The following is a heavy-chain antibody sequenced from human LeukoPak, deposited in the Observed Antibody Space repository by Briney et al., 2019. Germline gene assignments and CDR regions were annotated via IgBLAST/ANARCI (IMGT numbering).Heavy chain of an antibody. Sequence: GASVKVSCKASGYTFTGYYMHWVRQAPGQGLEWMGWINPNSGGTNYAQKFQGRVTVTRDTSISTAYMELSRLRSDDTAVYYCARDRFVTTANFDYWGQGTLVTVSS. J-gene: IGHJ4*02. D-gene: IGHD4-17*01. CDR1: GYTFTGYY. V-gene: IGHV1-2*02. CDR3: ARDRFVTTANFDY. CDR2: INPNSGGT.